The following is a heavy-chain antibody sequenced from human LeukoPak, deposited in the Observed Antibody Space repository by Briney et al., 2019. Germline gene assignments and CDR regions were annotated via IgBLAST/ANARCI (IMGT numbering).Heavy chain of an antibody. CDR1: GGSFSGYY. V-gene: IGHV4-34*01. Sequence: SETLSLTCAAYGGSFSGYYWSWIRQPPGKGLEWIGEINHSGSTNYNPSLKSRVTISVDTSKNQFSLKLSSVTAADTAVNYCARVSSDAFDIWGQGTMVTVSS. D-gene: IGHD2-2*01. J-gene: IGHJ3*02. CDR3: ARVSSDAFDI. CDR2: INHSGST.